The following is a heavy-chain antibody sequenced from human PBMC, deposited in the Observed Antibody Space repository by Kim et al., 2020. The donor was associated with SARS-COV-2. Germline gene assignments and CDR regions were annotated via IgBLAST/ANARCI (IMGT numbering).Heavy chain of an antibody. J-gene: IGHJ5*01. CDR3: ARVLYYGSGIFDS. D-gene: IGHD3-10*01. CDR1: GFTFSDYY. CDR2: MNSRGNVI. V-gene: IGHV3-11*04. Sequence: GGSLRLSCAASGFTFSDYYMSWIRQAPGKGLEWVSYMNSRGNVISYADSVKGRFTISRDNAKKSLYLQMNSLRAEDTAVYYCARVLYYGSGIFDSWGQGTLVTVSS.